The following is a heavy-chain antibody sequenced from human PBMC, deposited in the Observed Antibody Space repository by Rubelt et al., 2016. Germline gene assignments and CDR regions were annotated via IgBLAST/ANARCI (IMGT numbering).Heavy chain of an antibody. V-gene: IGHV4-59*01. D-gene: IGHD3-16*01. Sequence: QVQLQESGPGLVKPSGNLSLTCSVSGVFISGSYWSWIRQSTGKGQEMNGFFSYSGTTNYNPTLPSRRTICIDKSKSHVSLGLTSVTAADTAVYFCAKVVPRGGFNTGGFFEFWGQGILVSVSS. J-gene: IGHJ4*02. CDR1: GVFISGSY. CDR2: FSYSGTT. CDR3: AKVVPRGGFNTGGFFEF.